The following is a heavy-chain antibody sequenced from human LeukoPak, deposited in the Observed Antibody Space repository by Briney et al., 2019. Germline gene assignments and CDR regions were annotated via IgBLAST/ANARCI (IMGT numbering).Heavy chain of an antibody. CDR1: GYTFTGYY. J-gene: IGHJ5*02. CDR2: ISPNSGVP. Sequence: ASVNVSCKASGYTFTGYYIHWVRHAPRQGLEWLGRISPNSGVPNYSQKSQGRVTMTRDTSVNTVYMEMSALKSDDTGAYYCAREVGYSTSWYGRFAPWGQGTVVTVSS. D-gene: IGHD6-13*01. V-gene: IGHV1-2*05. CDR3: AREVGYSTSWYGRFAP.